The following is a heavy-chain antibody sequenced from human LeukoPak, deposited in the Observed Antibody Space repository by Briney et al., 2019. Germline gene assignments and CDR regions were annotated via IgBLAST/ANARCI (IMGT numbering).Heavy chain of an antibody. D-gene: IGHD2-2*01. CDR3: ARDPVPAAARHFDY. CDR1: GFTFITYA. V-gene: IGHV3-30*04. Sequence: GGSLRPSCAASGFTFITYAMYWVRQAPGKGLEWVAVTSSDGRVKYYPDSVKGRFTISRDNSKNTLYLQVNSLRPEDTGVYYCARDPVPAAARHFDYWGQGTLVTVSS. CDR2: TSSDGRVK. J-gene: IGHJ4*01.